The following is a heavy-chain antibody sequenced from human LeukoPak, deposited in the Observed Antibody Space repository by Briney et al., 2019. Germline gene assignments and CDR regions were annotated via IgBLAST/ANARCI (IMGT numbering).Heavy chain of an antibody. J-gene: IGHJ4*02. D-gene: IGHD3-10*01. CDR2: ISGGGDVT. Sequence: PGGSLRLSCAASDFNFITYAMSWVRQAPGKGLEWASTISGGGDVTYYADSVKGRFTISRDNSKNTLYLQMNSLRVEDTAVYYCARDSSMLRGPLVIYYFDFWGQGTLVTVSS. V-gene: IGHV3-23*01. CDR3: ARDSSMLRGPLVIYYFDF. CDR1: DFNFITYA.